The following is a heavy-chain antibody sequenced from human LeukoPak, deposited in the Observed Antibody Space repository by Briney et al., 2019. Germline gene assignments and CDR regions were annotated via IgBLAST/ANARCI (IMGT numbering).Heavy chain of an antibody. J-gene: IGHJ3*02. CDR2: ISSSGSA. Sequence: SENLSLTCIVSGGSLSNSNYYRGWVRPPPGKGLEWIGSISSSGSAFYNSPLKSRVTIFRDTSKNQFSLKVNSVTAADTAVYYCARASLGAFDIWGQGTKVTVS. CDR1: GGSLSNSNYY. V-gene: IGHV4-39*01. D-gene: IGHD7-27*01. CDR3: ARASLGAFDI.